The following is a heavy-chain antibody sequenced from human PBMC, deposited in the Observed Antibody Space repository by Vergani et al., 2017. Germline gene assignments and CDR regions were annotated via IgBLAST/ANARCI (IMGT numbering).Heavy chain of an antibody. CDR3: ARDVVDILTDARYFDY. CDR1: GFSFPGYA. Sequence: QVQLVESGGGLVQPGGSLRLSCEASGFSFPGYAMSWVRQAPGKGLEWVAVISYDGSNKYYADSVKGRFTISRDNSKNTLYLQMNSLRAEDTAVYYCARDVVDILTDARYFDYWGQGTLVTVSS. D-gene: IGHD3-9*01. V-gene: IGHV3-30-3*01. CDR2: ISYDGSNK. J-gene: IGHJ4*02.